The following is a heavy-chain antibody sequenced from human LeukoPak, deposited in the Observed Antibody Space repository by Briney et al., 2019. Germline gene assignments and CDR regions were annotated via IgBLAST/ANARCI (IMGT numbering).Heavy chain of an antibody. CDR3: AREYCSGGDCQYYFDY. CDR1: GFTFSSYA. D-gene: IGHD2-15*01. V-gene: IGHV3-64*01. J-gene: IGHJ4*02. Sequence: GGSLRLXCAASGFTFSSYAMHWDRQAPGQGLEYVSAITSNGGSPYYANSVRGRFTISRDNSKNMLYLQMGSLRAEDTAVYYCAREYCSGGDCQYYFDYWGQGTLVTVSS. CDR2: ITSNGGSP.